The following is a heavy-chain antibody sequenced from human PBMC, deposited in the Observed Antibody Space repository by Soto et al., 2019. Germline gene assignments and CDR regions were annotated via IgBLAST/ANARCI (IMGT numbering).Heavy chain of an antibody. Sequence: GGSLRLSCAASGFTFSSYGMHWVRQAPGKGLEWVAVISYDGSNKYYADSVKGRFTFSRDNSKNTLYLQMNSLRAEDTAVYYCAKDVAAAGTGPFDYWGQGTLVTVSS. CDR2: ISYDGSNK. CDR3: AKDVAAAGTGPFDY. D-gene: IGHD6-13*01. CDR1: GFTFSSYG. V-gene: IGHV3-30*18. J-gene: IGHJ4*02.